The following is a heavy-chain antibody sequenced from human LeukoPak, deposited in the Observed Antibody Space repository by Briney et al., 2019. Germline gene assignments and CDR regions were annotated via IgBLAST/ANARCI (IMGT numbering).Heavy chain of an antibody. J-gene: IGHJ4*02. D-gene: IGHD4/OR15-4a*01. CDR1: GFTFRDHV. CDR2: IRSKAFRGTT. CDR3: TSVYDTSAYYHSGIDY. V-gene: IGHV3-49*04. Sequence: HPGGSLRLSCAASGFTFRDHVMNWVRQAPGKGLEWVGFIRSKAFRGTTKYAASVQGRFTISRDDSKSIAYLQTNSLKTEDTAMYYCTSVYDTSAYYHSGIDYWGQGTLVTVSS.